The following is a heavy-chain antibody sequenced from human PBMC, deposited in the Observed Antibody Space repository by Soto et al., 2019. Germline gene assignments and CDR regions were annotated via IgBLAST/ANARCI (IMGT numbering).Heavy chain of an antibody. Sequence: ETLSVTWSVSRGSSSNYDGSCILQPPGKGLEWIGYIHYSGSTDYNPSLKSRVSISGDTSKSQFSLKLSSVTAADTVVYYCARAVGASFYYLDFWGQGTLVTVSS. V-gene: IGHV4-59*01. D-gene: IGHD1-26*01. CDR3: ARAVGASFYYLDF. CDR1: RGSSSNYD. J-gene: IGHJ4*02. CDR2: IHYSGST.